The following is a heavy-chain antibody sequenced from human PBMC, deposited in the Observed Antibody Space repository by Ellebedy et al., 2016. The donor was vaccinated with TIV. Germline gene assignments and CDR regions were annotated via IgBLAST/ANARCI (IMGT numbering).Heavy chain of an antibody. CDR1: GGTFSSYA. CDR2: IIPILGIA. D-gene: IGHD1-26*01. Sequence: AASVKVSCKASGGTFSSYAISWVRQAPGQGLEWMGRIIPILGIANYAQKFQGRVTITRDTSASTAYMELSSLRSEDTAVYYCASLSGSYLAVGAFDIWGQGTMVTVSS. CDR3: ASLSGSYLAVGAFDI. V-gene: IGHV1-69*04. J-gene: IGHJ3*02.